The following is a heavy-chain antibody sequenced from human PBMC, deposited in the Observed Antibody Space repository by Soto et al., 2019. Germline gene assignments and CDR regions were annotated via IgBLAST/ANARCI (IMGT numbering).Heavy chain of an antibody. CDR1: GFTFSNAW. CDR2: IKSKTDGGTT. Sequence: EVQLVESGGGLVKPGGSLRLSCAASGFTFSNAWMNWVRQAPGKGLEWVGRIKSKTDGGTTDYAAPVKGRFTISRDDSKXQRYRQMNVPKTEATAGYYCTADVLPAAMSATLTTRWGQGTLVTVS. CDR3: TADVLPAAMSATLTTR. D-gene: IGHD2-2*01. V-gene: IGHV3-15*07. J-gene: IGHJ4*02.